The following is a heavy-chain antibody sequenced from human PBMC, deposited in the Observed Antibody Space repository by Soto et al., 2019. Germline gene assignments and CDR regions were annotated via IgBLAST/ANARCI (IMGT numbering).Heavy chain of an antibody. CDR2: ISWNSGSI. J-gene: IGHJ4*02. D-gene: IGHD5-12*01. V-gene: IGHV3-9*01. Sequence: GGSLRLSCAASGFTFSSYAMHWVRQAPGKGLEWVSGISWNSGSIGYADSVKGRFTISRDNAKNSLYLQMNSLRAEDTALYYCAKVGPPSGFNAEFDYWGQGTLVTV. CDR3: AKVGPPSGFNAEFDY. CDR1: GFTFSSYA.